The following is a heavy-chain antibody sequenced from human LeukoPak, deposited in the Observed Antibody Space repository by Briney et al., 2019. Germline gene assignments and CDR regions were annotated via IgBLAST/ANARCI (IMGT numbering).Heavy chain of an antibody. J-gene: IGHJ3*02. CDR1: GGSISSYY. D-gene: IGHD6-13*01. V-gene: IGHV4-59*01. CDR2: IYYSGST. CDR3: ARVKAAGAYDAFDI. Sequence: SETLSLTCTVSGGSISSYYWSWIRQPPGKGLEWIGYIYYSGSTNYNPSLKSRVTISVDTSKYQFSLKLSSVTAADTAVYYCARVKAAGAYDAFDIWGQGTMVTVSS.